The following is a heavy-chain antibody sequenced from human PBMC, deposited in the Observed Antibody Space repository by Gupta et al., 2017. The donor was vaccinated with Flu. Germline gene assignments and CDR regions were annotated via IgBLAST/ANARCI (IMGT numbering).Heavy chain of an antibody. CDR1: GFTFSSYA. CDR3: AKFDSSSLDYYYGMDV. D-gene: IGHD6-6*01. CDR2: ISGSGGST. V-gene: IGHV3-23*01. J-gene: IGHJ6*02. Sequence: EVQLLESGGGLVQPGGSLRLSCAASGFTFSSYAMSWVRQAPGKGLEWVSAISGSGGSTYYADSVKGRFTISRDNSKNTLYLQMNSLRAEDTAVYYCAKFDSSSLDYYYGMDVWGQGTTVTVSS.